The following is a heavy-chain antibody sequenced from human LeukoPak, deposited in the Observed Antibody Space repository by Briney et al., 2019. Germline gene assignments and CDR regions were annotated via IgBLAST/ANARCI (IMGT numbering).Heavy chain of an antibody. Sequence: GRSLRLSCAASGFTFSSYAMHWVRQAPGKGLEWVAVISYDGSNKYYADSVKGRFTISRDNSKNTLYLQMNSLRAEDTAAYYCARSRPVSVIGPWLIRRYWGQGTLVTVSS. CDR2: ISYDGSNK. CDR1: GFTFSSYA. CDR3: ARSRPVSVIGPWLIRRY. D-gene: IGHD2-21*01. V-gene: IGHV3-30-3*01. J-gene: IGHJ4*02.